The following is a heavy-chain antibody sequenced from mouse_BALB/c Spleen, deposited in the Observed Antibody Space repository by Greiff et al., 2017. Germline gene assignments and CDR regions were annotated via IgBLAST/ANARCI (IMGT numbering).Heavy chain of an antibody. CDR3: ARSSITTEFYAMDY. CDR1: GYSFTSYY. CDR2: IDPFNGGT. J-gene: IGHJ4*01. Sequence: VQLQQSGPELMKPGASVKISCKASGYSFTSYYMHWVKQSHGKSLEWIGYIDPFNGGTSYNQKFKGKATLTVDKSSSTAYMHLSSLTSEDSAVYYCARSSITTEFYAMDYWGQGTSVTVSS. V-gene: IGHV1S135*01. D-gene: IGHD2-4*01.